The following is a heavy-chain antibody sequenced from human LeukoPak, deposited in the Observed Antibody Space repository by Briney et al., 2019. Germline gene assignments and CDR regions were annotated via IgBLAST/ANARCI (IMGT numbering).Heavy chain of an antibody. CDR1: GYTFTSYG. J-gene: IGHJ6*03. CDR3: ASAHEPAAGHQESYYYYMDV. D-gene: IGHD6-13*01. Sequence: ASVKVSCKASGYTFTSYGISWVRQAPGQGLEWMGWISAYNGNTNYAQKLQGRVTMTTDTSTSTAYMELRSLRSDDTAVYYCASAHEPAAGHQESYYYYMDVWGKGTTVTVSS. V-gene: IGHV1-18*01. CDR2: ISAYNGNT.